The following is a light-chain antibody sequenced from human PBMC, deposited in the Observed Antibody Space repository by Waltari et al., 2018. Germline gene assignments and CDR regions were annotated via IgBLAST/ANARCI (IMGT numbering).Light chain of an antibody. CDR3: QSYDSNLRNAV. V-gene: IGLV1-40*01. CDR1: SPNPGPATD. J-gene: IGLJ2*01. Sequence: QSVLTQPPSLSGAPGQGVTIPCPGTSPNPGPATDAHRYKQLPGTAPNLLIYGNNNRPSGVPDRFSGSKSGTSASLAITGLQADDEADYYCQSYDSNLRNAVFGGGTKLTVL. CDR2: GNN.